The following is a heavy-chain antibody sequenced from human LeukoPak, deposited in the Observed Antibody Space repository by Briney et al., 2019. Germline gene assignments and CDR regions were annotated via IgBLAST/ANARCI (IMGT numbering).Heavy chain of an antibody. CDR1: GYIFSNYG. V-gene: IGHV1-18*01. D-gene: IGHD4-11*01. CDR3: VRIYYSNAFDI. Sequence: ASVKVSCKASGYIFSNYGISWVRQAPGQGLEWMGWISAYNGNINYAQQFQGRVTMTTDTSTSTAYMELRSLRSDDTAVYYCVRIYYSNAFDIWGQGTMVTVSS. J-gene: IGHJ3*02. CDR2: ISAYNGNI.